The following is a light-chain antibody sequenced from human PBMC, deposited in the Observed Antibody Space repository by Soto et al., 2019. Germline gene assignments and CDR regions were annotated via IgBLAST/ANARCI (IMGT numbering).Light chain of an antibody. V-gene: IGLV2-11*01. Sequence: QSALTQPRSVSGSPGQSFTISCTGISSDVGGYNYVSWYQQHPGKAPKLMIYDVSKRPSGVPDRFSGSKSGNTASLTISGLQAEDEADYYCCSYAGSYTLVVFGGGTKLTVL. J-gene: IGLJ2*01. CDR1: SSDVGGYNY. CDR2: DVS. CDR3: CSYAGSYTLVV.